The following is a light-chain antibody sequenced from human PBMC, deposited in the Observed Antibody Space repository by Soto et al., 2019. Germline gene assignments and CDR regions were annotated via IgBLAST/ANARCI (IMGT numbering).Light chain of an antibody. CDR2: DVS. CDR1: SSDFGGYNY. Sequence: QSVLTQPASVSGSPGQSITISCTGTSSDFGGYNYVSWYQQHPGKAPKLMIYDVSNRPSGVSNRFSGSKSGNTASLTISGLQAEDEADYYCSSYTSSSTLLYVFGTGTKLTVL. CDR3: SSYTSSSTLLYV. V-gene: IGLV2-14*01. J-gene: IGLJ1*01.